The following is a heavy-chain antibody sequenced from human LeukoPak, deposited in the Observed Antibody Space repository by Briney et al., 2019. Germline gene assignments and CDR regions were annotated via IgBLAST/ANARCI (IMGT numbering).Heavy chain of an antibody. CDR3: ARGGYDFWSGYYPIYFDY. D-gene: IGHD3-3*01. Sequence: GASVKVSCKASGYTFTSYGISWVRQAPGQGLEWMGWISAYNGNTNYAQKLQGRVTMTTDTSTSTAYMELRSLRSDDTAVYYCARGGYDFWSGYYPIYFDYWGQGTLVTVSS. CDR2: ISAYNGNT. CDR1: GYTFTSYG. J-gene: IGHJ4*02. V-gene: IGHV1-18*01.